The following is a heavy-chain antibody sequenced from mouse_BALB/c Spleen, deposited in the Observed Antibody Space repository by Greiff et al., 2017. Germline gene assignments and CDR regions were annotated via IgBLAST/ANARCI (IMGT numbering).Heavy chain of an antibody. CDR1: GYTFTSYW. V-gene: IGHV1S81*02. D-gene: IGHD1-1*01. Sequence: VQLQQPGAELVKPGASVKLSCKASGYTFTSYWMHWVKQRPGQGLEWIGEINPSNGRTNYNEKFKSKATLTVDKSSSTAYMQLSSLTSEDSAVYYCARRGLLITTVVEGEYYWGQGTTLTVSS. J-gene: IGHJ2*01. CDR3: ARRGLLITTVVEGEYY. CDR2: INPSNGRT.